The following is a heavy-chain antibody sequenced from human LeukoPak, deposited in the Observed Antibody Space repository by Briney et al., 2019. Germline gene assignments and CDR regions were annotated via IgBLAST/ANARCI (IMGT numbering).Heavy chain of an antibody. V-gene: IGHV1-69*13. J-gene: IGHJ4*02. CDR1: GGTFSSYA. CDR3: ARETTVTTSGRFSLIDY. CDR2: IIPIFGTA. D-gene: IGHD4-17*01. Sequence: SVTVSCTASGGTFSSYAISWVRQAPGQGLEWMGGIIPIFGTANYAQKFQGRVTITADESTSTAYMELSSLRSEDTAVYYCARETTVTTSGRFSLIDYWGQGTLVTVSS.